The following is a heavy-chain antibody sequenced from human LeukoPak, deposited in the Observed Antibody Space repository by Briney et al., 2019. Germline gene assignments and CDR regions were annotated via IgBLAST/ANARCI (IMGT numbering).Heavy chain of an antibody. D-gene: IGHD1-1*01. CDR2: IYSGGST. CDR3: ARPGVTGYYYMDV. J-gene: IGHJ6*03. V-gene: IGHV3-53*01. Sequence: GGSLRLSCAASGFTVGSNYMSWVRQAPGKGLEWVSVIYSGGSTYYADSVKGRFTISRDNSKNTLYLQMNSLRAEDTAVYYCARPGVTGYYYMDVWGKGTTVTASS. CDR1: GFTVGSNY.